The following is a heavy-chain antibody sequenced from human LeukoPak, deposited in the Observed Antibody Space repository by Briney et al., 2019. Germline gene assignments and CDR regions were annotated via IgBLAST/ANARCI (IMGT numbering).Heavy chain of an antibody. Sequence: PSETLSLTCTVSGGSISSGSYYWSWIRQPAGKGLEWIGRIYTSGSTNYNPSLKSRVTISVDTSKNQFSLKLSSATAADTAVYYCASGYYYDSGYFQHWGQGTLVTVSS. D-gene: IGHD3-22*01. CDR1: GGSISSGSYY. CDR2: IYTSGST. V-gene: IGHV4-61*02. CDR3: ASGYYYDSGYFQH. J-gene: IGHJ1*01.